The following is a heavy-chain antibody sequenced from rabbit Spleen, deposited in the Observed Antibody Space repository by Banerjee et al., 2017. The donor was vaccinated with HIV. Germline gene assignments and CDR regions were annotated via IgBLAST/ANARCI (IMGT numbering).Heavy chain of an antibody. V-gene: IGHV1S45*01. Sequence: QEQLEESGGDLVKPEGSLTLTCTASGFSFSSSYWICWVRQAPGKGLEWIACIYAGSSGSTYYASWAKGRFTISKTSSTTVTLQMTSLTAADTASYFCARSTSDDVIGWNFGWWGPGTLVTVS. CDR1: GFSFSSSYW. CDR3: ARSTSDDVIGWNFGW. D-gene: IGHD1-1*01. CDR2: IYAGSSGST. J-gene: IGHJ4*01.